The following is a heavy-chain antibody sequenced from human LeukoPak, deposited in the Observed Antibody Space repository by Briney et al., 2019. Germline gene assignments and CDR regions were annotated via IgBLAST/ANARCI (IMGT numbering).Heavy chain of an antibody. J-gene: IGHJ3*02. D-gene: IGHD6-19*01. CDR1: GFTFSSSG. V-gene: IGHV3-30*18. CDR3: AKDDYSGGWYKPYDAFDI. CDR2: ISYDGSHK. Sequence: GGSLRLSCAASGFTFSSSGMHWVRQAPGRGLEWVAVISYDGSHKYYVDSVKGRFTISRDNSKNTVYLQMNSLRAEDTAVYYCAKDDYSGGWYKPYDAFDIWGQGTMVTVSS.